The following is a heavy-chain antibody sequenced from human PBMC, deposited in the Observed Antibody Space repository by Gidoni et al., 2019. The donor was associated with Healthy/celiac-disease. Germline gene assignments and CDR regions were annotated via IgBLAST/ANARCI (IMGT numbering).Heavy chain of an antibody. CDR1: GFTFSSYG. J-gene: IGHJ4*02. D-gene: IGHD2-15*01. CDR3: ARAGVGYCSGGSCSLDY. V-gene: IGHV3-33*01. CDR2: IWYDGSNK. Sequence: QVQLVESGGGVVQPGRSLRLSCAASGFTFSSYGMHWVRQAPGKGLEWVAVIWYDGSNKYYADSVKGRFTISRDNSKNTLYLQMNSLRAEDTAVYYCARAGVGYCSGGSCSLDYWGQGTLVTVSS.